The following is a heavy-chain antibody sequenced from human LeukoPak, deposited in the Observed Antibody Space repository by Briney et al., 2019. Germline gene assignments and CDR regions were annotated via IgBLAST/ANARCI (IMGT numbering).Heavy chain of an antibody. CDR3: AREQASGIFDY. V-gene: IGHV3-7*01. CDR2: IKQDGSEK. Sequence: GGSLRLSCAASGLTFSNAWMSWARQAPGKGLEWVANIKQDGSEKYYVDSVKGRFTISRDNAKNSLYLQMNSLRAEDTAVYYCAREQASGIFDYWGQGTLVTVSS. CDR1: GLTFSNAW. J-gene: IGHJ4*02. D-gene: IGHD1-14*01.